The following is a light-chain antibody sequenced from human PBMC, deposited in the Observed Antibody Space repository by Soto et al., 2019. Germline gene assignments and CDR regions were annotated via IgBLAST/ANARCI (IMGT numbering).Light chain of an antibody. J-gene: IGKJ2*01. Sequence: DIQMTQSPSSLSASVGDRVTITCRASQTISTYLNWYQQNPGKAPKLLIYAASTLQSGVPSRFSCSESVTDFTLTISSLQPEYFATYCCQQSHGIPYTFGQGTKLEIK. V-gene: IGKV1-39*01. CDR1: QTISTY. CDR2: AAS. CDR3: QQSHGIPYT.